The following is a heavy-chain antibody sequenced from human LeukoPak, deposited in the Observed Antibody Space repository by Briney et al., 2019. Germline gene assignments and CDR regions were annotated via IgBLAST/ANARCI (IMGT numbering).Heavy chain of an antibody. D-gene: IGHD5-24*01. CDR2: ISWNSGSI. J-gene: IGHJ4*02. CDR3: AKGRDGYLRNLDY. CDR1: GFSFDDYA. V-gene: IGHV3-9*01. Sequence: GRSLRLSCAASGFSFDDYAMHWVRQAPGKGLEWVSGISWNSGSIGYADSVKGRFTITRDNAKNSLYLQMNSLRGEDTALYYCAKGRDGYLRNLDYWGQGTLVTVSS.